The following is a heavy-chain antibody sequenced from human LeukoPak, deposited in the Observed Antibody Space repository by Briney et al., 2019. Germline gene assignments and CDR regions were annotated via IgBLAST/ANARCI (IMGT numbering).Heavy chain of an antibody. D-gene: IGHD2-2*01. J-gene: IGHJ5*02. V-gene: IGHV4-34*01. CDR3: VRVQIVVVPAAMPVFWFDP. Sequence: PSETLSLTCAVYGGSFSGYYWSWIRQPPGKGLEWIGEINLSGSTNYNPSLKSRVTISVDTSKNQFSLKLSSVTAADTAVYYCVRVQIVVVPAAMPVFWFDPWGQGTLVTVSS. CDR1: GGSFSGYY. CDR2: INLSGST.